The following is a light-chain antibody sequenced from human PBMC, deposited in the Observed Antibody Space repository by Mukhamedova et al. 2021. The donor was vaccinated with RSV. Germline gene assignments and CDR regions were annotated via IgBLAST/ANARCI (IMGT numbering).Light chain of an antibody. Sequence: WYQRRVHGKAPNLLIFAASNLQSGVPSRFSGSGSGTDFTLTISSLQPEDFATYYCQLTYSTPGCSFGQGTRVEIK. J-gene: IGKJ2*04. CDR3: QLTYSTPGCS. CDR2: AAS. V-gene: IGKV1-39*01.